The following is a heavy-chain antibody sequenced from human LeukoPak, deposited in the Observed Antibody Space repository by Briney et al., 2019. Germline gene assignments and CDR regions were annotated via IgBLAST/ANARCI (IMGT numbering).Heavy chain of an antibody. V-gene: IGHV4-31*03. J-gene: IGHJ3*02. CDR2: IYYSGST. D-gene: IGHD3-10*01. CDR3: ARDQRRITMVRGGANAFDI. CDR1: GGSISSGGYY. Sequence: SETLSLTCTVSGGSISSGGYYWRWIRQHPGKGLEWIAYIYYSGSTYYNPSLKSRVTISVDTSKNQFSLKLSSVTAADTAVYYCARDQRRITMVRGGANAFDIWGQGTMVTVSS.